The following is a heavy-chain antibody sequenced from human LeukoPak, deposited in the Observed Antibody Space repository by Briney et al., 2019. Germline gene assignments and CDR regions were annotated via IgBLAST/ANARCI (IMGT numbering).Heavy chain of an antibody. V-gene: IGHV1-18*01. J-gene: IGHJ4*02. CDR2: IGGYNGNT. D-gene: IGHD4-17*01. CDR1: GYTFTSYG. Sequence: ASVKVSCKASGYTFTSYGISWVRQAPGQGLEWMGWIGGYNGNTNYAQKLQGRVTMTTDTSTTTAYMELRSLRSDDTAVYYCARTPVGFNTVTPTDVRYWGQGTLDTVSS. CDR3: ARTPVGFNTVTPTDVRY.